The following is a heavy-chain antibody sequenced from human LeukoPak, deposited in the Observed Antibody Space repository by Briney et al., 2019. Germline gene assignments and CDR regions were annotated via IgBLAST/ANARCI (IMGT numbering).Heavy chain of an antibody. J-gene: IGHJ5*02. Sequence: SETLSLTCTVSGGSISSHYWSWIRQPPGKGLEWIGYIYYSGSTNYNPSLKSRVTISVDTSKNQFSLKLSSVTAADTAVYYCARGGAWFDPWGQGTLVTVSS. D-gene: IGHD2-21*01. V-gene: IGHV4-59*08. CDR2: IYYSGST. CDR3: ARGGAWFDP. CDR1: GGSISSHY.